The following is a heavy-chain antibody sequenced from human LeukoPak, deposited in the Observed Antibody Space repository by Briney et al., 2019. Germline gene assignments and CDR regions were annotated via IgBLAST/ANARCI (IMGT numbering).Heavy chain of an antibody. J-gene: IGHJ4*02. V-gene: IGHV4-59*01. CDR3: ARVLRGNCLLS. D-gene: IGHD2-15*01. CDR1: GGSISSYY. CDR2: IYYSGST. Sequence: PSETLSLTCTVSGGSISSYYWSWIRQPQGKGLEWIGYIYYSGSTNYNPTLKSRVTISVDTSKNQFSLKLSSVTAADTAVYYCARVLRGNCLLSWGQGTLVTVSS.